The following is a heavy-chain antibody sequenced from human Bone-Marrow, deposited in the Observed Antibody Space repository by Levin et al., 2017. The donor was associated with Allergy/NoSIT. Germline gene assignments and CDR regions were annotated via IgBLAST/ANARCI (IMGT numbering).Heavy chain of an antibody. CDR2: IWDDGSNK. V-gene: IGHV3-33*01. CDR3: ARDHGSSSWYLNAFDI. CDR1: GFTFSSYG. D-gene: IGHD6-13*01. J-gene: IGHJ3*02. Sequence: PGGSLRLSCAASGFTFSSYGMHWVRQAPGKGLEWVAVIWDDGSNKYYADSVKGRFTISRDNSKNTLDLQMNSLRAEDTAVYYCARDHGSSSWYLNAFDICGQGTMVTVSS.